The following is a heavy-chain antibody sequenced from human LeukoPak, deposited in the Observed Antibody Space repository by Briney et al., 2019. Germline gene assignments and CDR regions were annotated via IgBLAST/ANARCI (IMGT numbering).Heavy chain of an antibody. D-gene: IGHD1-14*01. V-gene: IGHV1-2*02. CDR1: GYTFTGYY. CDR3: ARGRYMARAYYYYMDV. Sequence: ASVKVSCKTSGYTFTGYYMHWVRQAPGQGLEWMGWINPNSGGTNYAQKFQGRVTMTRNTSISTAYMELSSLRSEDTAVYYCARGRYMARAYYYYMDVWGKGTTVTISS. CDR2: INPNSGGT. J-gene: IGHJ6*03.